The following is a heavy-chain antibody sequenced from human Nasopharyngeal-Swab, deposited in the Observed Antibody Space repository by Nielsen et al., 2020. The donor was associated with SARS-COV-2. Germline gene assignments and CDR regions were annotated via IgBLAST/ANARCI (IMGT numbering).Heavy chain of an antibody. CDR2: MYSAGQT. D-gene: IGHD3-3*01. CDR3: ARGVGVDDFWSGRFDY. J-gene: IGHJ4*02. Sequence: GESLKISCSASGFTVSGNFMTWVRQAQGQGLEWVSVMYSAGQTNYADSVKGRFTISRDNSKNTLYLQMNSLRAEDTAVYYCARGVGVDDFWSGRFDYWGQGTLVTVSS. V-gene: IGHV3-53*01. CDR1: GFTVSGNF.